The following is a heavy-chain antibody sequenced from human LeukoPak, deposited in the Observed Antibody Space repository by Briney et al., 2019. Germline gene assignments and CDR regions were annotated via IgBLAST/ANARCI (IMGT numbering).Heavy chain of an antibody. CDR2: INAGNGDT. D-gene: IGHD6-13*01. CDR3: ARGTVTRASSWSNLFDY. V-gene: IGHV1-3*01. CDR1: GYTFTNFA. Sequence: VASVKLSCKASGYTFTNFAMHWVRQAPGQRLEWIGWINAGNGDTKYSQNFQGRVTITRDTSATTSYMELSFLRSEDTAVYYCARGTVTRASSWSNLFDYWGQGTLVTVSS. J-gene: IGHJ4*02.